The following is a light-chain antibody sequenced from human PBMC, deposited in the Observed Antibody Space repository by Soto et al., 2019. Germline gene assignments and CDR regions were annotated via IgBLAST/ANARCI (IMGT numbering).Light chain of an antibody. CDR1: QSVSSSS. CDR3: QQYGSSPLT. V-gene: IGKV3-20*01. J-gene: IGKJ4*01. CDR2: GAS. Sequence: EIVWTQSPGTLSLSPGERATLSCRASQSVSSSSLAWYQQKPGQAPRLLIYGASSRATGIPDRFSGSGSGTDFTLTISRLEPEDFAVYYCQQYGSSPLTFGGGTKVEIK.